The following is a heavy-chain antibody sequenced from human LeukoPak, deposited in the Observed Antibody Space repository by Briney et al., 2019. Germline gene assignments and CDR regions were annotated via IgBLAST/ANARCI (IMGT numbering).Heavy chain of an antibody. V-gene: IGHV4-59*01. J-gene: IGHJ4*02. CDR3: ARVTVHGYSDY. CDR1: GGPISNYY. Sequence: SETLSLTCTVSGGPISNYYWNWIRQPPGKGLEWIGHIYYTGSTKYNPSLKSRVTISVDTSKNQFSLKLSSVTAADTAVDYCARVTVHGYSDYWGQGTLVTVSS. D-gene: IGHD4-17*01. CDR2: IYYTGST.